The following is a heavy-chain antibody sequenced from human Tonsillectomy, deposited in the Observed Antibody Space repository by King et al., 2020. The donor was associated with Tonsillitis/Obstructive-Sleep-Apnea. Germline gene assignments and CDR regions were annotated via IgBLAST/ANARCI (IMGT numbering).Heavy chain of an antibody. Sequence: VQLVQSGAEVKKPGASVTVSCKVSGYTLTELSMHWVRQAPGKGLEWMGGFDPEDGETNYAQKFQGRVTMPEEPSHDTAYMELSSLGSEDTAVYYCATDRAGGPYRDDYYYYMDVWGKGTTVTVSS. CDR1: GYTLTELS. J-gene: IGHJ6*03. D-gene: IGHD3-16*01. CDR3: ATDRAGGPYRDDYYYYMDV. V-gene: IGHV1-24*01. CDR2: FDPEDGET.